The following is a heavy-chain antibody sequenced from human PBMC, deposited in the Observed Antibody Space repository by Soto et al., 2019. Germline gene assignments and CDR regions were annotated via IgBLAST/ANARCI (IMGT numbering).Heavy chain of an antibody. CDR1: VCCFINYS. J-gene: IGHJ4*02. V-gene: IGHV3-23*01. CDR3: TQQRGPVRTVSRYKLNYSRFYFDI. D-gene: IGHD4-4*01. Sequence: WLSXRLSGTSAVCCFINYSIILFRHAPGGGLEFVSFIGGGCGTTFSADSVKGRFTISRENSKNTVYLQMSRLRAEDTAIYYCTQQRGPVRTVSRYKLNYSRFYFDIWGQRTQVNVYS. CDR2: IGGGCGTT.